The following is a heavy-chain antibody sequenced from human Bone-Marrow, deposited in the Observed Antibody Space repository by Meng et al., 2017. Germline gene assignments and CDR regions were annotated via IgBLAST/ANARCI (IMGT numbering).Heavy chain of an antibody. CDR3: AKAMANYYYYGMDV. CDR2: IWYDGSNE. J-gene: IGHJ6*02. Sequence: GESLKISCAASGFTFSNFGMHWVRQAPGKGLERVSVIWYDGSNEYYADSVKGRFTISRDNSKNTLYLQMNSLRAEDTAVYYCAKAMANYYYYGMDVWGQGTTVTVSS. CDR1: GFTFSNFG. V-gene: IGHV3-33*06. D-gene: IGHD3-10*01.